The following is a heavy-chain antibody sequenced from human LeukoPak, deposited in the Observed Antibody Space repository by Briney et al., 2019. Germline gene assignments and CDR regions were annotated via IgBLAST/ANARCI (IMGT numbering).Heavy chain of an antibody. V-gene: IGHV3-30-3*01. CDR3: ARGESQLGYSGYDPDYYYYGMDV. CDR2: ISYDGNNK. J-gene: IGHJ6*02. Sequence: PGGSLRLSCAAFGFTFSSYWMNWARQAPGKGLEWVAVISYDGNNKYYADSVKGRFTISRDNSKNTLYLQMNSLRAEDTAVYYCARGESQLGYSGYDPDYYYYGMDVWGQGTTVTVSS. CDR1: GFTFSSYW. D-gene: IGHD5-12*01.